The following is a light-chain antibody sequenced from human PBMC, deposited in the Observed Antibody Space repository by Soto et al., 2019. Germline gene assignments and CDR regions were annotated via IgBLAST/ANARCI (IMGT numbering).Light chain of an antibody. CDR2: GVS. CDR3: QQSDSNPQT. Sequence: DIQMTQSPSTLSVSVGDRVTITFRASQDISNFLNWYQQRPGRATELLIFGVSNLQSGVPSRFNGSGYGKELSLTIRRLHPEDFATSSCQQSDSNPQTLGHGAKVDI. CDR1: QDISNF. V-gene: IGKV1-39*01. J-gene: IGKJ1*01.